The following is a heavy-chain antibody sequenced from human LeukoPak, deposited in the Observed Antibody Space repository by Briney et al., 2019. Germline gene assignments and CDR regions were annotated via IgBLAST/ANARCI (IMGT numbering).Heavy chain of an antibody. CDR2: ISGSGGST. CDR3: AKEATRVIAVAYFDY. CDR1: GFTFSSYA. V-gene: IGHV3-23*01. J-gene: IGHJ4*02. D-gene: IGHD6-19*01. Sequence: GGSLRLSCVASGFTFSSYAMSWVRQAPGKGLEWVSAISGSGGSTYYADSVKGRFTTSRDNSKNTLYLQMNSLRAEDTAVYYCAKEATRVIAVAYFDYWGQGTLVTVSS.